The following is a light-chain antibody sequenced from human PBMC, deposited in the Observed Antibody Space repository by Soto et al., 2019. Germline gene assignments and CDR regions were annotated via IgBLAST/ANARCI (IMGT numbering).Light chain of an antibody. CDR3: QQRSNWHTIT. Sequence: EIVMTQSPATLSVSPGERSTLSCRASQSVSSYLAWYQQKPGQAPRLLIYDASNRATGIPARFSGSGSGADFTLTISSLETEDFAVYYCQQRSNWHTITFGHGTRLEIK. J-gene: IGKJ5*01. CDR1: QSVSSY. V-gene: IGKV3-11*01. CDR2: DAS.